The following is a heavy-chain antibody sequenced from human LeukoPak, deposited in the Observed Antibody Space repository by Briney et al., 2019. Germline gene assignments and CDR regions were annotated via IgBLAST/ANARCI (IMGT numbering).Heavy chain of an antibody. Sequence: GASVKVSCKASGYTFTSYSMHWVRQAPGQGLEWMGIINPSGGSTSYAQRFQGRVTITRNTSISTAYMELSSLRSEDTAVYYCARGSDILTGWAIDYWGQGTLVTVSS. CDR2: INPSGGST. CDR3: ARGSDILTGWAIDY. V-gene: IGHV1-46*01. J-gene: IGHJ4*02. D-gene: IGHD3-9*01. CDR1: GYTFTSYS.